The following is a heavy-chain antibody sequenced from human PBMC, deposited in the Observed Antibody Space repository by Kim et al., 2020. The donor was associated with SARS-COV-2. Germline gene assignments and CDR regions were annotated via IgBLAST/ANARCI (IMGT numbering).Heavy chain of an antibody. Sequence: SETLSLTCTVSGGSISSDGYSCSWIRQHPGKGREWIGYIYYSGSTYYNPSLKSRATITVDTSNNQFSLKLSPRTAADTAVYYCARGCVAVTTPGNYYYYG. CDR2: IYYSGST. V-gene: IGHV4-31*03. CDR3: ARGCVAVTTPGNYYYYG. CDR1: GGSISSDGYS. J-gene: IGHJ6*01. D-gene: IGHD4-4*01.